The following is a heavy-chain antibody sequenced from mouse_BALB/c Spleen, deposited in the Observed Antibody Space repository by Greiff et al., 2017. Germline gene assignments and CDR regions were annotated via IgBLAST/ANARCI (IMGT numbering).Heavy chain of an antibody. D-gene: IGHD4-1*01. V-gene: IGHV5-12-1*01. CDR2: ISSGGGST. CDR3: ARLRTAWFAY. CDR1: GFAFSSYD. J-gene: IGHJ3*01. Sequence: EVKLVESGGGLVKPGGSLKLSCAASGFAFSSYDMSWVRQTPEKRLEWVAYISSGGGSTYYPDTVKGRFTISRDNAKNTLYLQMSSLKSEDTAMYYCARLRTAWFAYWGQGTLVTVSA.